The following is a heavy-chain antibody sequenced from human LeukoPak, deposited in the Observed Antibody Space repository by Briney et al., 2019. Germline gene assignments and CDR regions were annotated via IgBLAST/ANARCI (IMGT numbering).Heavy chain of an antibody. J-gene: IGHJ5*02. CDR2: IDPSDSYT. CDR1: GYSFTSYR. CDR3: ACYSGVLNWFDP. V-gene: IGHV5-10-1*01. D-gene: IGHD2-15*01. Sequence: PGESLKISCKGSGYSFTSYRISWVRLMPGKGLEWMGRIDPSDSYTNYSPSFQGHVTISADKSISTAYLQWSSLKASDTGMYYCACYSGVLNWFDPWGQGTLVTVSS.